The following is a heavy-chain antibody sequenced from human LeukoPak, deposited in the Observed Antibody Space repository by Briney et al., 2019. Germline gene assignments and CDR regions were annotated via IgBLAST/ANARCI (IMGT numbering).Heavy chain of an antibody. D-gene: IGHD2-2*01. Sequence: GGSLRLSCAASGFTFSSYSMSWVRQAPGKGLEWVSSIGTSSSYIYYADSVKGRFTISRDNAKNSLYLQMNSLRAEDTAVYYCARDLHIVVVPAAGNGLDVWGQGTTVTVFS. CDR3: ARDLHIVVVPAAGNGLDV. V-gene: IGHV3-21*01. CDR2: IGTSSSYI. J-gene: IGHJ6*02. CDR1: GFTFSSYS.